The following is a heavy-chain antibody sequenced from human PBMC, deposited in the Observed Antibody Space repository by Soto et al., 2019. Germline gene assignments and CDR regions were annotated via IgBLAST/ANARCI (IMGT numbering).Heavy chain of an antibody. Sequence: GGSLRLSCGAAGFIFSNYAMSWVRQTPGKALEWVSTISDSSGSTYYADSVQGGFNISRDNSKNTLYLQMNSLRAEGTAIYYCAFPGKAAATNIGFDYWGQGTLVTVSS. D-gene: IGHD6-13*01. CDR2: ISDSSGST. V-gene: IGHV3-23*01. CDR1: GFIFSNYA. CDR3: AFPGKAAATNIGFDY. J-gene: IGHJ4*02.